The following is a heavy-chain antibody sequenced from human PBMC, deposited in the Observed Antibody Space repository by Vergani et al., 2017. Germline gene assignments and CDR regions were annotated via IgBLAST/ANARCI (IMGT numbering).Heavy chain of an antibody. V-gene: IGHV1-69*01. D-gene: IGHD3-10*01. J-gene: IGHJ4*02. CDR2: IIPIFGTA. CDR3: ARATRPHYYGSGSSFDY. Sequence: QVQLVQSGAEVKKPGSSVKVSCKASGGTFSSYAISWVRQAPGQGLEWMGGIIPIFGTANYAQKFQGIVTITADESKSTAYMELSSLRSADTAVYYCARATRPHYYGSGSSFDYWGQGTLVTVSS. CDR1: GGTFSSYA.